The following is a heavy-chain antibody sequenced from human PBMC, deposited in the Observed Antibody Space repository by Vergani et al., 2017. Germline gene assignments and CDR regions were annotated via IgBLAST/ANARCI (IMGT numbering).Heavy chain of an antibody. V-gene: IGHV1-69*01. J-gene: IGHJ6*03. CDR2: IIPIFGTA. CDR3: ARVSLEGWRSTSCYYYYMDV. Sequence: QVQLVQSGAEVKKPGSSVKVSCKASGGTFSSYAISWVRQAPGQGLEWMGGIIPIFGTANYAQKFQGRVTITADESTSTAYMELSSLRSEDTAVYYCARVSLEGWRSTSCYYYYMDVWGKGTTVTVSS. CDR1: GGTFSSYA. D-gene: IGHD2-2*01.